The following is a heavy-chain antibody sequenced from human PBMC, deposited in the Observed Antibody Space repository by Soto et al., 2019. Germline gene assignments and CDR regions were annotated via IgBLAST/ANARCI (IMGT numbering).Heavy chain of an antibody. CDR2: ISAHNGNT. Sequence: SAAEVKKPGASVKVSCKGSGYTFTSYGITWVRQAPGQGLEWMGWISAHNGNTNYAQKLQGRVTVTRDTSTSTAYMELRSLRSDDTAVYYCARGRYGDYWGQGALVTVSS. V-gene: IGHV1-18*01. CDR3: ARGRYGDY. CDR1: GYTFTSYG. J-gene: IGHJ4*02. D-gene: IGHD1-1*01.